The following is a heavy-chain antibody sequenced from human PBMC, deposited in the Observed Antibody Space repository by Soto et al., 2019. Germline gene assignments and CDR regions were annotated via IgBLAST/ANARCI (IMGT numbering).Heavy chain of an antibody. D-gene: IGHD1-26*01. CDR1: GYTFTSYG. V-gene: IGHV1-18*01. Sequence: QVQLVQSGAEVKKPGASVKVSCKTSGYTFTSYGISWVRQAPGQGLEWMGWISAYNGNTNYAQKRQGRVTMTTDTSTSTAEKEKRRMRSEDTDMYYFAKDHMVRGKYYDCRGQGTLVHVSS. CDR2: ISAYNGNT. CDR3: AKDHMVRGKYYDC. J-gene: IGHJ4*02.